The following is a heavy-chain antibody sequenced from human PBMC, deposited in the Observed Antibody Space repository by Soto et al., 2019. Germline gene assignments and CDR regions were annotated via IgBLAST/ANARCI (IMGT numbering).Heavy chain of an antibody. CDR3: AHRLMVRGAFDP. Sequence: QITLKESGPTLVKPRQTLTLTCSFSGFSLSTRGVGVGWIRQPPGKALEWLALIYWDDEKRYSPSLRSRLTITKDTSKNQVVLTMTIRDPVVTATYYCAHRLMVRGAFDPWGQGTLVTVSS. CDR1: GFSLSTRGVG. D-gene: IGHD3-10*01. J-gene: IGHJ5*02. V-gene: IGHV2-5*02. CDR2: IYWDDEK.